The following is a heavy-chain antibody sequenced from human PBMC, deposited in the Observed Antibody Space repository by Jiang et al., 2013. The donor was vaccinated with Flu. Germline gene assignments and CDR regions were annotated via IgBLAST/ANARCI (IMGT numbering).Heavy chain of an antibody. Sequence: GGGLEWVSIIYSDGSTDYADSVKGRFTISRDQSKNMVYLQMNSLRAEDTAVYYCARDSRGWYFFDYWGQGTLVTVS. D-gene: IGHD6-19*01. J-gene: IGHJ4*02. CDR2: IYSDGST. V-gene: IGHV3-66*01. CDR3: ARDSRGWYFFDY.